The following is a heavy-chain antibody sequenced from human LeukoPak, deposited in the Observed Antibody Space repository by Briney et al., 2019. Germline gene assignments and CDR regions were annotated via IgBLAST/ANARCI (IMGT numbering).Heavy chain of an antibody. J-gene: IGHJ3*02. CDR1: GYTFTSYG. CDR2: ISAYNGNT. Sequence: GASVKVSCKASGYTFTSYGISWVRQAPGQGLEWMGWISAYNGNTNYAQKLQGRATVTTDTSTSTAYMELRSLRSDDTAVYYCARGTTVTTFDAFDIWGQGTMVTVSS. CDR3: ARGTTVTTFDAFDI. V-gene: IGHV1-18*01. D-gene: IGHD4-17*01.